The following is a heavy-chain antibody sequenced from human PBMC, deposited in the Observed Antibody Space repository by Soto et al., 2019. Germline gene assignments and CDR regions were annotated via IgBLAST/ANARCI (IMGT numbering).Heavy chain of an antibody. V-gene: IGHV1-18*01. Sequence: ASVKVSCTTSGYTFSNYGITWVRQAPGQPLEWLGWISLYSDGTNYAQKFQGRVSMTTDTSTTTAHMELSSLRSEDTAVYFCARRPHRVTIFGRGPAGMDVWGQGTTVTVSS. J-gene: IGHJ6*02. CDR2: ISLYSDGT. CDR1: GYTFSNYG. CDR3: ARRPHRVTIFGRGPAGMDV. D-gene: IGHD3-3*01.